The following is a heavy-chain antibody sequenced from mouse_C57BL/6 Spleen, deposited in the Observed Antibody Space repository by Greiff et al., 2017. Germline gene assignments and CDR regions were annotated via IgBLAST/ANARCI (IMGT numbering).Heavy chain of an antibody. CDR2: IYSGNGYT. V-gene: IGHV1-58*01. Sequence: EVQLQQSGAELVRPGSSVKMSCKTSGYTFTSYGINWVKQRPGQGLEWIGYIYSGNGYTEYNEKFKGKATLTSDRSSSTAYMQLSSLTSEDSAIYFCARRGWDGGDWFSYWGQGTLVTVSA. D-gene: IGHD4-1*01. J-gene: IGHJ3*01. CDR3: ARRGWDGGDWFSY. CDR1: GYTFTSYG.